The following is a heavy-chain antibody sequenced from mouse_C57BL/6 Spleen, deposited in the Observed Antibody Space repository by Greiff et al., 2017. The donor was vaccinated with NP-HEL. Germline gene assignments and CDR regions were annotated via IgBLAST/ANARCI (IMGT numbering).Heavy chain of an antibody. Sequence: EVQVVESGGDLVKPGGSLKLSCAASGFTFSSYGMSWVRQTPDKRLEWVATISSSGSYTYYPDSVKGRFTISRDNAKNTLYLQMSSLKSEDTAMYYCARRNYDYYYFDYWGQGTTLTVSS. J-gene: IGHJ2*01. D-gene: IGHD2-4*01. CDR2: ISSSGSYT. V-gene: IGHV5-6*01. CDR1: GFTFSSYG. CDR3: ARRNYDYYYFDY.